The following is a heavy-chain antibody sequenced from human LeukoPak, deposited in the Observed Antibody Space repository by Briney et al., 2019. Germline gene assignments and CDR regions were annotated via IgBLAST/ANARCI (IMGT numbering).Heavy chain of an antibody. CDR1: GFTFSSYG. Sequence: PGGSLRLSCAASGFTFSSYGMNWVRQAPGKGLEWVSAISGSGGSTYYADSVKGRFTISRDNSKNTLYLQMNSLRAEDTAVYYCAKAGDGYNWETFDYWGQGTLVTVSS. CDR2: ISGSGGST. D-gene: IGHD5-24*01. J-gene: IGHJ4*02. CDR3: AKAGDGYNWETFDY. V-gene: IGHV3-23*01.